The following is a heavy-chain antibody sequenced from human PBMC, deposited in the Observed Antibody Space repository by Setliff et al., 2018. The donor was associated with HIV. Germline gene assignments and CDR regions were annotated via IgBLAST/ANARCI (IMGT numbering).Heavy chain of an antibody. D-gene: IGHD2-2*01. J-gene: IGHJ6*03. Sequence: PGGSLRLSCAASGFTFTGYWMHWVRQAPGKGLLWVSRINTDGSSTTYADSVKGRFTISRDNAKNMVYLQMNSLRVEDTAVYYCARGRRVSSNYYYYYYMDVWGKGTTVTVSS. CDR3: ARGRRVSSNYYYYYYMDV. CDR2: INTDGSST. V-gene: IGHV3-74*01. CDR1: GFTFTGYW.